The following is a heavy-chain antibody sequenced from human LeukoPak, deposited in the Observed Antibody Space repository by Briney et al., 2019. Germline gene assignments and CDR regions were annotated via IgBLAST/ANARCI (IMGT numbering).Heavy chain of an antibody. CDR3: ARALRRQVYYYYGMDV. CDR2: ISSSSSTI. CDR1: GFTFSSYS. J-gene: IGHJ6*02. V-gene: IGHV3-48*04. Sequence: GGSLRLSCAASGFTFSSYSMNWVRQAPGKGLEWVSYISSSSSTIYYADSVKGRFTISRDNAKNSLYLQMNSLRAEDTAVYYCARALRRQVYYYYGMDVWGQGTTVTVSS.